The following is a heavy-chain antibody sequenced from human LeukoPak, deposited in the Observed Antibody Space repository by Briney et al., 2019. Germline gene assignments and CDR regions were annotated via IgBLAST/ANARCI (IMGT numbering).Heavy chain of an antibody. CDR2: INHSGST. CDR1: GGSFSGYY. J-gene: IGHJ3*02. Sequence: PSETLSLTCAVYGGSFSGYYWSWIRQPPGKGLEWIGEINHSGSTNYNPSLKSRVTISVDTSKNQFSLKLSSVTAADTAVYYCARGRRYYDSNADTGAFDIWGQGTMVTVSS. D-gene: IGHD3-22*01. CDR3: ARGRRYYDSNADTGAFDI. V-gene: IGHV4-34*01.